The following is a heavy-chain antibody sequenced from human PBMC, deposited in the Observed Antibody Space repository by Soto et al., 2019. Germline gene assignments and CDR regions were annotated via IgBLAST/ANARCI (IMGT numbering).Heavy chain of an antibody. V-gene: IGHV3-53*01. D-gene: IGHD3-10*01. CDR1: GFTVGNNY. Sequence: EVQLVESGGGLIQPGGSLKLSCAASGFTVGNNYMSWVRQAPGKGLEWVSLIYSTGTTKYAASVKGRFTVSRDNAKNTLYLQMNSLRAEDTAVYYCAIDGRGSGSHYNSFGYWGQGTLVTVSS. J-gene: IGHJ4*02. CDR3: AIDGRGSGSHYNSFGY. CDR2: IYSTGTT.